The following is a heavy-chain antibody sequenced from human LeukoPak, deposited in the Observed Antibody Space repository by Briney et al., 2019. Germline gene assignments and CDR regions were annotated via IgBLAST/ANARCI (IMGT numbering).Heavy chain of an antibody. Sequence: GASVKVSCKTSGYTFTSYAMHWVRQAPGQRLEWIGWSNGGNGNTQYSQKVRGRLTITRDTSASPAYMELSSARSEDTALYYCARGSSGWAAFDYWGQGTLVTVSS. CDR3: ARGSSGWAAFDY. CDR1: GYTFTSYA. J-gene: IGHJ4*02. V-gene: IGHV1-3*01. CDR2: SNGGNGNT. D-gene: IGHD6-19*01.